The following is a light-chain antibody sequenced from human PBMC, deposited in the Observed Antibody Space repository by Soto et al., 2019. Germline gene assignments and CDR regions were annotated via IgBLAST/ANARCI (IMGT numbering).Light chain of an antibody. CDR2: GAS. V-gene: IGKV3-20*01. CDR1: QSVSSNY. Sequence: ENVLTQSPGTLSLSPGERVTLSCRASQSVSSNYLAWYHQKPGQAPRLLIYGASVRATGIPDRFSGSGSGTDFTLTISRLEPEDFVVYYCQQYGSSPYTFGQGTKLEIK. CDR3: QQYGSSPYT. J-gene: IGKJ2*01.